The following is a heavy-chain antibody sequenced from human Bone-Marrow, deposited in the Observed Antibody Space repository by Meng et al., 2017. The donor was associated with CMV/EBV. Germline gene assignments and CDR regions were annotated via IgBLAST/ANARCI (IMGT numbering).Heavy chain of an antibody. J-gene: IGHJ6*02. V-gene: IGHV1-69*05. Sequence: SVKVSCKASGYTFTSYDINWVRQATGQGLEWMGGIIPIFGTANYAQKFQGRVTITTDESTSTAYMELSSLRSEDTAVYYCARRGTREGIQDYYYYGMDVWGQGTTVTVSS. CDR3: ARRGTREGIQDYYYYGMDV. CDR1: GYTFTSYD. CDR2: IIPIFGTA. D-gene: IGHD1-26*01.